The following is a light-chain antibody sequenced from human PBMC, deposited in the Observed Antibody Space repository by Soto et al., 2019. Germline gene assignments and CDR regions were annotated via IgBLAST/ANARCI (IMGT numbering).Light chain of an antibody. CDR1: ENVRTF. J-gene: IGKJ1*01. V-gene: IGKV3-11*01. CDR2: GAS. Sequence: EVVLTQSPATLSLSPGERATLSCRGSENVRTFVDWYQQKPGQAPRLLIYGASNRATGIPARFSGSGSGTDCTLTISNLEPEDFAVYYCQQHSHWPPWTFGQGTRVEIQ. CDR3: QQHSHWPPWT.